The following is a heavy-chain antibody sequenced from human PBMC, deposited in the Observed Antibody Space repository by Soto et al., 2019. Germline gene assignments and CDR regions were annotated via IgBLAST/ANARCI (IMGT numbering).Heavy chain of an antibody. CDR3: ARSITMVRGVRMYGMDV. Sequence: EVQLVESGGSLVKPGGSLRLSCAASGFTFSSYSMNWVRQAPGKGLEWVSSISSSSSYIYYADSVKGRFTISRDNAKNSLYLQMNSLRAEDTAVYYCARSITMVRGVRMYGMDVWGQGTTVTVSS. V-gene: IGHV3-21*01. J-gene: IGHJ6*02. D-gene: IGHD3-10*01. CDR1: GFTFSSYS. CDR2: ISSSSSYI.